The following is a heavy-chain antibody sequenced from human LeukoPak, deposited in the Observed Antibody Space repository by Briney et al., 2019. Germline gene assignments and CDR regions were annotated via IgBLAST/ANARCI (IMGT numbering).Heavy chain of an antibody. CDR2: INAGNGNT. CDR3: ARQDSSWGFIDY. Sequence: ASVKVSCKASGYTFTSYAMHWVRQAPGQRLEWMGWINAGNGNTKYSQKFQGRVTITRDTSASTAYMELSSLRSEDTAVYYCARQDSSWGFIDYWGQGTLVTVS. V-gene: IGHV1-3*01. CDR1: GYTFTSYA. D-gene: IGHD6-13*01. J-gene: IGHJ4*02.